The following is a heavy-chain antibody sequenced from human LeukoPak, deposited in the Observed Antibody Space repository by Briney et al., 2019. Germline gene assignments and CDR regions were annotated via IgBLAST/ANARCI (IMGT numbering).Heavy chain of an antibody. Sequence: SETLSLTCTVFGDSMRSFYWGWIRQAPGKGLEWIGFISHSGYTSYSPSLKSRVAISVDTSKRHFSLRLSSMTAADTAIYYCARGRNDNGGMFFDSWAQGNLVTVSS. J-gene: IGHJ5*01. CDR2: ISHSGYT. CDR1: GDSMRSFY. V-gene: IGHV4-59*01. D-gene: IGHD4-23*01. CDR3: ARGRNDNGGMFFDS.